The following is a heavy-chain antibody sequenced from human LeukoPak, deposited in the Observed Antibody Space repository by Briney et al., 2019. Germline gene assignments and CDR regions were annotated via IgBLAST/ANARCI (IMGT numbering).Heavy chain of an antibody. J-gene: IGHJ4*02. Sequence: PSETLSLTCAVPGGSIRNYCWNWIRQPPGKGLEWIGYFCDSGNTDYKPSLKSRVSMSLDTSKNQLSLKMTSATAADTAVYFCARWHSHGRYFDYWGQGVLVAVST. D-gene: IGHD2-21*01. CDR2: FCDSGNT. V-gene: IGHV4-59*01. CDR3: ARWHSHGRYFDY. CDR1: GGSIRNYC.